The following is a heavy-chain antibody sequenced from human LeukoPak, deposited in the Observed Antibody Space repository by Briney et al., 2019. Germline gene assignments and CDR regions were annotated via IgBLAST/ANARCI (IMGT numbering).Heavy chain of an antibody. Sequence: GRSLRLSCAASGFTFSSYGMHWVRQAPGKGLEWVAVIYSGGSTYYADSVKGRFTISRDNSKNTLYLQMNSLRAEDTAVYYCAIYYGMDVWGQGTTVTVSS. CDR1: GFTFSSYG. CDR2: IYSGGST. J-gene: IGHJ6*02. V-gene: IGHV3-NL1*01. CDR3: AIYYGMDV.